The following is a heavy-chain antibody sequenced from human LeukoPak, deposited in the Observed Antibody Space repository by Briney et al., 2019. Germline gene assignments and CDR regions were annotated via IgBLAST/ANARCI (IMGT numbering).Heavy chain of an antibody. D-gene: IGHD4-11*01. J-gene: IGHJ6*02. CDR3: ARVLQKVYYYYGMDV. V-gene: IGHV4-30-2*01. Sequence: SETLSLTCAVSGGSISSGGYSWSWIRQPPGKGLEWIGYLYYSGSTSYNPSLKSRVTISLDRSKNQFSLKLTSVTAADTAVYYCARVLQKVYYYYGMDVWGQGTTVTVSS. CDR2: LYYSGST. CDR1: GGSISSGGYS.